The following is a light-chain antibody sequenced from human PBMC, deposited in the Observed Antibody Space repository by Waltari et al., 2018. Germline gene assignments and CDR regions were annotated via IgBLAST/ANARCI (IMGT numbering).Light chain of an antibody. Sequence: IKLTRPPSPLLASFGARSTITCRASQSISSYLNWYQQKPGKAPKLLIYAASSLQSGVPSRFSGSGSGTDFTLTISSLQPEDFATYYCQQSYSTPRTFGQGTKVEIK. CDR3: QQSYSTPRT. V-gene: IGKV1-39*01. J-gene: IGKJ1*01. CDR2: AAS. CDR1: QSISSY.